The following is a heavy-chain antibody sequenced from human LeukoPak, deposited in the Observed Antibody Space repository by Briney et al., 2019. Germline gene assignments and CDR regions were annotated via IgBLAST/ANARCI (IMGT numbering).Heavy chain of an antibody. V-gene: IGHV3-53*01. CDR1: GFTISTNY. D-gene: IGHD2-2*01. CDR2: MYTGGST. J-gene: IGHJ4*02. Sequence: GGSLRLSCAASGFTISTNYMSWVRQAPGKGLEWVSVMYTGGSTYYADSVKGRFTISRDNSKNTLYLQMNSLRAEDTAVYYCARGETSSYDYWGQGTLVTVSS. CDR3: ARGETSSYDY.